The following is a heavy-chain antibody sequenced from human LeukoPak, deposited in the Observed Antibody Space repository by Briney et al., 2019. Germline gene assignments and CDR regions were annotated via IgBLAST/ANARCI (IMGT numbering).Heavy chain of an antibody. CDR1: GFTFSNYW. J-gene: IGHJ6*04. Sequence: GGSLRLSCAASGFTFSNYWMTWVRRAPGKGLEWVANIRRDGSETHYVDSVMGRFTISRDNAKNSLYLQMNSLRAEDTAVYYCARGALTKVWGRKKGTDVWGKGTTVTVSA. D-gene: IGHD3-16*01. CDR2: IRRDGSET. CDR3: ARGALTKVWGRKKGTDV. V-gene: IGHV3-7*01.